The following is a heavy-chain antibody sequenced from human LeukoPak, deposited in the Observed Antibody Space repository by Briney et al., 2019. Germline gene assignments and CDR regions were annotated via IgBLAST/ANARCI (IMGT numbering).Heavy chain of an antibody. V-gene: IGHV3-30*18. CDR3: AKDNPVLEY. Sequence: PGGSLRLSCAASGFSFSTFGMHWVRQTPGKGLEWVSHISKDESNKYYADSVKGRFTISRDTSKNTLFLQMNSLRVEDTAVYYCAKDNPVLEYWGQGTLVPVSS. CDR2: ISKDESNK. CDR1: GFSFSTFG. J-gene: IGHJ4*02.